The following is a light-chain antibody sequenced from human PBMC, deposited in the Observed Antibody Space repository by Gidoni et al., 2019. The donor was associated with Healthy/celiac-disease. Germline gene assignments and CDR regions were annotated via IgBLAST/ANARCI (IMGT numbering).Light chain of an antibody. CDR2: GAS. Sequence: ESVLTQYPGTLSLSPGERATLSCRASQSVSSSYLAWYQQQPVQAPRLLIYGASSRATGIPDRFSGSGSGTDFTLTISRLEPADFAVYYCQQYGSSPFTFGPGTKVDIK. J-gene: IGKJ3*01. CDR3: QQYGSSPFT. V-gene: IGKV3-20*01. CDR1: QSVSSSY.